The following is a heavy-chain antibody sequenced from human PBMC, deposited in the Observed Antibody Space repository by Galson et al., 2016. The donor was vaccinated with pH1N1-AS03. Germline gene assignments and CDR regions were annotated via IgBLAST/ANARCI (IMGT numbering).Heavy chain of an antibody. CDR1: GFSLSTIGMR. Sequence: LVKPTQTLTLPCTFSGFSLSTIGMRVNWVRQPPGKALEWLARIDWDDDKDYSTSLKARLTISQDTSKNQVVLTMTNMDPVDTATYYCARIRGYSYYFDYWGQGTLVTVSS. D-gene: IGHD5-18*01. J-gene: IGHJ4*02. CDR3: ARIRGYSYYFDY. CDR2: IDWDDDK. V-gene: IGHV2-70*04.